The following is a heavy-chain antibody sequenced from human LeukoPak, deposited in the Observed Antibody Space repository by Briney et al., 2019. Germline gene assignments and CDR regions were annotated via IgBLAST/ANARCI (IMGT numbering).Heavy chain of an antibody. V-gene: IGHV3-23*01. CDR2: IIDVGGT. D-gene: IGHD2-15*01. J-gene: IGHJ4*02. Sequence: GGSLRLSCGVSGFTLSEHAWSWVRQAPGEGLEWVAGIIDVGGTYYADSVKGRFTISRDSSKNTVYLRMNSLRAEDTATYYCAKDYCRGGNCPLPFFDSWGQGTLVTASS. CDR1: GFTLSEHA. CDR3: AKDYCRGGNCPLPFFDS.